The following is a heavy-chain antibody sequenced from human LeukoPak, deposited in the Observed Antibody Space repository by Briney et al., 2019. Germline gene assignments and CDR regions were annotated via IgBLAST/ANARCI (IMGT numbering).Heavy chain of an antibody. CDR3: GRVISGAAAAFDY. CDR2: IYHSGIT. CDR1: GDSISSGHY. D-gene: IGHD6-13*01. V-gene: IGHV4-38-2*01. Sequence: SETLSLTCAVSGDSISSGHYWGWIRQPPGKGLEWIGSIYHSGITYYNPPLKSRVTISVDTSKNQFALNLSSVTAADMAVYFCGRVISGAAAAFDYWGQGTLVTVSS. J-gene: IGHJ4*02.